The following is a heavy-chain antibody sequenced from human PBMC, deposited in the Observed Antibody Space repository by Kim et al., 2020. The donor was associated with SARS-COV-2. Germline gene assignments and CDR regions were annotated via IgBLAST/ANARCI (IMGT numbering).Heavy chain of an antibody. Sequence: ASVKVSCKASGYTFTSYDINWVRQATGQGLEWMGWMNPNSGNTGYAQKFQGRVTMTRNTSISTAYMELSSLRSEDTAVYYCARGRPRWRLDYYYYGMDVWGQGTTVTVSS. CDR2: MNPNSGNT. J-gene: IGHJ6*02. V-gene: IGHV1-8*01. D-gene: IGHD2-21*01. CDR1: GYTFTSYD. CDR3: ARGRPRWRLDYYYYGMDV.